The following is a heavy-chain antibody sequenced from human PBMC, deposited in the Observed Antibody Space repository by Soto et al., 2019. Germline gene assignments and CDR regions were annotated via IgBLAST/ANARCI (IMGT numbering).Heavy chain of an antibody. V-gene: IGHV3-23*01. J-gene: IGHJ4*02. CDR2: ISGSGGST. Sequence: EVQLLESGGGLVQPGGSLRLSCAASGFTFSSYAMSWVRQAPGKGLEWVSAISGSGGSTYYADSVKGRFTISRDNSKNTQYLQLNSLRAEDTAVYYCAKVKAEWLRRGGYFDYWGQGTLVTVSS. CDR3: AKVKAEWLRRGGYFDY. CDR1: GFTFSSYA. D-gene: IGHD5-12*01.